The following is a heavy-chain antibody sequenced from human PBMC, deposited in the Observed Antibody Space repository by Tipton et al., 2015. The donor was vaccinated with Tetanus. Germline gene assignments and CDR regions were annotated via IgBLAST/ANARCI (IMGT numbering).Heavy chain of an antibody. J-gene: IGHJ3*02. CDR2: IHYSGST. CDR3: ARIGWPQQNKPAFDI. CDR1: GASVSSGGYY. V-gene: IGHV4-61*08. D-gene: IGHD6-19*01. Sequence: TLSLTCTVSGASVSSGGYYWSWIRQPPGKGLEWIGYIHYSGSTNYSPSLRSRVTLSVDTSKNQFSLKLSSVTAADTAVYYCARIGWPQQNKPAFDIWGQGTVVTVSS.